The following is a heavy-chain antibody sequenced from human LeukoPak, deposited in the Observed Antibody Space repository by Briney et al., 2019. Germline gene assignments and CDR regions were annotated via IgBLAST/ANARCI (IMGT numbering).Heavy chain of an antibody. V-gene: IGHV3-7*01. CDR3: AREQCGDHMW. J-gene: IGHJ4*02. D-gene: IGHD4-17*01. CDR2: IKQDGSEK. Sequence: GGSLRLSCAASGFTFSRYWMSWVRQAPGKGLEWVANIKQDGSEKYYVDSVKGRFTISRDNARNSLYLQMNNLRAEDTAVYYYAREQCGDHMWRGQGTLVTVSS. CDR1: GFTFSRYW.